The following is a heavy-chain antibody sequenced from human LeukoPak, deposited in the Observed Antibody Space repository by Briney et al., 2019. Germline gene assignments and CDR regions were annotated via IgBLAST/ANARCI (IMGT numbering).Heavy chain of an antibody. V-gene: IGHV3-53*01. CDR3: ARDGQDYYYYMDV. J-gene: IGHJ6*03. Sequence: GGSLRLSCAASGFTVSSNYMSWVRQAPGKGLEWVSVIYSGGSTYYADSVKGRFTISRDNSKNTLYLQMNSLRAEDTAVYYCARDGQDYYYYMDVWGKGTTVTVPS. CDR1: GFTVSSNY. CDR2: IYSGGST.